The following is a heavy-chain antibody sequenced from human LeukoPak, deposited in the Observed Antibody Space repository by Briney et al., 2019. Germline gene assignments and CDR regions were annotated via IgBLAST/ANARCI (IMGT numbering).Heavy chain of an antibody. D-gene: IGHD3-22*01. Sequence: SETLSLTCTVSGGSISSSTYYWGWIRQPPGKGLEWIGSIYYGGSTYYNPSLKSRVTISVDTSKNQFSLKLSSVTAADTAVYYCARDRYYYDSSGYYDYYYMDVWGKGTTVTISS. J-gene: IGHJ6*03. CDR3: ARDRYYYDSSGYYDYYYMDV. CDR2: IYYGGST. V-gene: IGHV4-39*07. CDR1: GGSISSSTYY.